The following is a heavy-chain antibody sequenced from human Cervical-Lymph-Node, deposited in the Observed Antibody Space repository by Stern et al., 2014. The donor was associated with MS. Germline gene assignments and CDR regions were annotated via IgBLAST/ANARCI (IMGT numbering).Heavy chain of an antibody. J-gene: IGHJ3*02. D-gene: IGHD3-22*01. CDR3: AADRYYYDSSGYYDGDDAFDI. Sequence: QLVQSGPEVKKPGTSVKVSCKASGFTFISSAVQWVRQARGQRLEWIGWIVVGSGNNTYAQKFQERVTITRDMSTSTAYMELSSLRSEDTAVYYCAADRYYYDSSGYYDGDDAFDIWGQGTMVTVSS. V-gene: IGHV1-58*01. CDR1: GFTFISSA. CDR2: IVVGSGNN.